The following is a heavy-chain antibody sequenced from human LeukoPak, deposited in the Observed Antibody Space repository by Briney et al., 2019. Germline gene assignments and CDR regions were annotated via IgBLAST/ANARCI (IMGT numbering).Heavy chain of an antibody. Sequence: SETLSLTCTVSGGSISSYYWSWIRQPPGKGLEWIGYIYYSGSTNYNPSLKSRVTISVDTSKNQFSLKLSSVTAADTAVYYCARLSTPHVLDYWGQGTLVTVSS. D-gene: IGHD5/OR15-5a*01. J-gene: IGHJ4*02. V-gene: IGHV4-59*08. CDR1: GGSISSYY. CDR3: ARLSTPHVLDY. CDR2: IYYSGST.